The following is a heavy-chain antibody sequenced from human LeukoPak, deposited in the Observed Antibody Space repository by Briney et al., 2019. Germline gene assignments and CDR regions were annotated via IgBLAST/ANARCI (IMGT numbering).Heavy chain of an antibody. Sequence: ASVKVSCKASGYTFTSYGISWVRQAPGQGLEWMGWISAYNGNTKNAQKLQGRVTMTTDTSTSTAYMELRNLRSDDTAVYYCARGRWTGYCTSASCYSGLDPWGQGTLVTVSS. CDR1: GYTFTSYG. J-gene: IGHJ5*02. CDR3: ARGRWTGYCTSASCYSGLDP. CDR2: ISAYNGNT. V-gene: IGHV1-18*01. D-gene: IGHD2-2*02.